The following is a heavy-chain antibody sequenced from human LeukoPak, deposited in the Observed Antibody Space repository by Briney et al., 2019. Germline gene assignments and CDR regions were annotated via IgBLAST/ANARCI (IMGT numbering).Heavy chain of an antibody. V-gene: IGHV3-74*01. Sequence: GRSLRLSCAASGFTFSIYAMHWVRQAPGKGLVWVSRINSDGSSTSYADSVKGRFTISRDNAKNTLYLQMNSLRAEDTAVYYCAELGITMIGGVWGKGTTVTISS. CDR2: INSDGSST. CDR1: GFTFSIYA. D-gene: IGHD3-10*02. J-gene: IGHJ6*04. CDR3: AELGITMIGGV.